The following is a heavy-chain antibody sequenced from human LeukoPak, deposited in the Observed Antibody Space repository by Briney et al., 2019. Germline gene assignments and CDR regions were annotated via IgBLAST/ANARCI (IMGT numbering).Heavy chain of an antibody. D-gene: IGHD2-2*02. J-gene: IGHJ6*02. CDR3: ARGYCSSTSCYIDYYYYGMDV. Sequence: ASVKVSCKASGGTFSSYAISWVRQAPGQGLEWMGGIIPIFGTANYAQKFQGRVTITADESTSTAYMELSSLRSEDTAVYYCARGYCSSTSCYIDYYYYGMDVWGQGTTVTVSS. CDR1: GGTFSSYA. CDR2: IIPIFGTA. V-gene: IGHV1-69*13.